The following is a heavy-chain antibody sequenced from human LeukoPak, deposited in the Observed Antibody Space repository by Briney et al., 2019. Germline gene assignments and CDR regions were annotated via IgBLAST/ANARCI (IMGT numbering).Heavy chain of an antibody. D-gene: IGHD3-22*01. Sequence: PGGSLRLSCAASGFTFSSYAMSWVRQAPGKGLEWVSAISGSGGSTYYADSVKGRFTISRDNSKNTLYLQMNSLRAEDTAVYYCAKDKHGITMIVVTPNWFDPWGQGTLVTVSS. CDR1: GFTFSSYA. J-gene: IGHJ5*02. CDR3: AKDKHGITMIVVTPNWFDP. CDR2: ISGSGGST. V-gene: IGHV3-23*01.